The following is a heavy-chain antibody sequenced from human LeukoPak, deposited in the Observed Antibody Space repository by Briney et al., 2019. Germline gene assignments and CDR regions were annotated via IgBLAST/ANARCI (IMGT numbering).Heavy chain of an antibody. V-gene: IGHV4-34*01. J-gene: IGHJ4*02. Sequence: SETLSLTCAVYGGSFSGYYWSWIRQPPGKGLEWIGEINHSGSTNYNPSLKSRVTISVDTSKNQFSLKLSSVTAADTAVYYCARGRIGLYYGSGSLPHFDYWGQGTLVTVSS. CDR1: GGSFSGYY. CDR2: INHSGST. D-gene: IGHD3-10*01. CDR3: ARGRIGLYYGSGSLPHFDY.